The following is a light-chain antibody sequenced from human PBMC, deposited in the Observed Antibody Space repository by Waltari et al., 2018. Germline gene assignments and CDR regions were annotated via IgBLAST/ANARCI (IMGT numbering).Light chain of an antibody. CDR1: QGISSY. CDR2: AAS. Sequence: AIRMTQSPSSLSASTGDRVTITCRASQGISSYLAWYQQKPGKAPKLLIYAASTLQSGVPSRCSGSGSGTDVTLTISCLQSEDFATYYCQQYYSYPRTFGQGTKVEIK. J-gene: IGKJ1*01. V-gene: IGKV1-8*01. CDR3: QQYYSYPRT.